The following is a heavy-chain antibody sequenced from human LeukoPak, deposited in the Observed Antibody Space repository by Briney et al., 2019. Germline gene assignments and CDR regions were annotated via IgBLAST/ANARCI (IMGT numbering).Heavy chain of an antibody. Sequence: GGSLRLSCAASGFTFSSYWMSWVRQAPGKGLEWVANIKQDGSEKYYADSVKGRFTISRDNAKNSLYLQMNSLRAEDTAVYYCAHSGYYPYYFDYWGQGTLVTVSS. J-gene: IGHJ4*02. CDR3: AHSGYYPYYFDY. CDR1: GFTFSSYW. V-gene: IGHV3-7*01. CDR2: IKQDGSEK. D-gene: IGHD3-22*01.